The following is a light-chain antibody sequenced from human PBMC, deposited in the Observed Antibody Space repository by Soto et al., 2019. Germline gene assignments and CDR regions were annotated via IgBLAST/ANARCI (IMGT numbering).Light chain of an antibody. CDR3: CSFAGTGTQYV. CDR1: SSNIGSYNL. Sequence: QSVLTQPASVSGSLGQSITISCIGTSSNIGSYNLVSWYQHLPGKAPKIIIFEGSRRPSGVSNRFSGSRSGNTASLTISGLQAEDEADYYCCSFAGTGTQYVFGTGTKLTVL. CDR2: EGS. J-gene: IGLJ1*01. V-gene: IGLV2-23*01.